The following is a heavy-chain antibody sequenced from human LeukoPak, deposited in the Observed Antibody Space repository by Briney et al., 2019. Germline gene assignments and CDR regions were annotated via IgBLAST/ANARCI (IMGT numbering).Heavy chain of an antibody. CDR1: GFTFSSYE. CDR3: ATVRGSWYYSDY. D-gene: IGHD6-13*01. J-gene: IGHJ4*02. CDR2: ISYDGNDK. V-gene: IGHV3-30*03. Sequence: GGSLRLSSAASGFTFSSYEMHWGRQAPGKGLEWVAFISYDGNDKYYADSVKGRFSISRDNSQNTLYLQLNSLRGEDTAVYYCATVRGSWYYSDYWGQGTLVTVSS.